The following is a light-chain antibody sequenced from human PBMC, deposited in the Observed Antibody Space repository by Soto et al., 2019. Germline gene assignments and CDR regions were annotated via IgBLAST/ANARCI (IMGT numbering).Light chain of an antibody. V-gene: IGLV2-11*01. Sequence: QSALTQPRSVSGSPGQSVTISCTGTSSDVGGYDYVSWFQHHPGKVPKLMIYDVTKRPSGVPDRFSASKSGNTASLTISGLQAEVEADYYCCSYGGYFWVFGGGTKLTVL. CDR2: DVT. J-gene: IGLJ3*02. CDR1: SSDVGGYDY. CDR3: CSYGGYFWV.